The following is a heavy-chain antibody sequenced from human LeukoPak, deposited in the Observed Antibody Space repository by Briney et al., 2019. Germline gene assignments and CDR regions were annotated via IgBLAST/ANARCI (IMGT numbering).Heavy chain of an antibody. CDR3: ARDRDLYFDV. CDR2: IRHDGGKD. V-gene: IGHV3-30*02. D-gene: IGHD3-10*01. J-gene: IGHJ6*02. CDR1: GFSFSGYG. Sequence: PGGSLRLSCATSGFSFSGYGFHWVRQAPGKGPEWVACIRHDGGKDWYADSVQGRFTISRDDSKSTLYLQMNSLRVEDTAVYFCARDRDLYFDVWGQGTTVTVSS.